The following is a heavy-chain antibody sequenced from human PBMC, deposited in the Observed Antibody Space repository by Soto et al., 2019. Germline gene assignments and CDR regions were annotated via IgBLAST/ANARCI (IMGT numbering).Heavy chain of an antibody. CDR3: AKGPTIFGVVITFEYYYGMDV. CDR1: GFILSSSA. V-gene: IGHV3-23*01. Sequence: PGGSLRLSCAASGFILSSSAMSWVRQAPGKGLEWVSAISGSGTSTYYADSVKGRFTISGDNSKNTVYLQMNSLRAEDTAVYYCAKGPTIFGVVITFEYYYGMDVWGKGTTVTVSS. D-gene: IGHD3-3*01. J-gene: IGHJ6*04. CDR2: ISGSGTST.